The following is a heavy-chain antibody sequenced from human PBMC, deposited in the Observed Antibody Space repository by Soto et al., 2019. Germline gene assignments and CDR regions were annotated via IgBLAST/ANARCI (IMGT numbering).Heavy chain of an antibody. V-gene: IGHV3-48*01. CDR3: ARVPVSTVTTIIYFDY. CDR2: ISSSSSTI. Sequence: PGGSLRLSCAASGLTFSRYSMNWVRQDPGKGLEWVSYISSSSSTIYYADSVKGRFTISRDTAKNSLYMQMNSLRAEDTAVYYCARVPVSTVTTIIYFDYWGQGTLVTVSA. D-gene: IGHD4-17*01. J-gene: IGHJ4*01. CDR1: GLTFSRYS.